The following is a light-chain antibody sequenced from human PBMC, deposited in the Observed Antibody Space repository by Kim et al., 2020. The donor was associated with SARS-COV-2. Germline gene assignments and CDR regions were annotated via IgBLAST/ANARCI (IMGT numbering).Light chain of an antibody. CDR1: RGIRNY. J-gene: IGKJ2*01. Sequence: SAYVGDTVTISCRTSRGIRNYLNWYQHKPGTAPNLLIYTAANLESGVPSRFSGSGSGTDFTLTISGLQPEDFATYYCQQNFIAPYTFGQGTKLEI. V-gene: IGKV1-39*01. CDR3: QQNFIAPYT. CDR2: TAA.